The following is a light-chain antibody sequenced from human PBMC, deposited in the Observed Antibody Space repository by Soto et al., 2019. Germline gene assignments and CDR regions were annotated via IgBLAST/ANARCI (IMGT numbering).Light chain of an antibody. V-gene: IGKV2-28*01. CDR1: QSLLHTNGYNS. Sequence: DIVMTQSPLSLPVTPGYPASISCRSSQSLLHTNGYNSFDWYLQKPGQSPQLLIYLGSNRASGVHDRVSGSESGTDFTMKISIVEAEDVGVYCCMQALQTPYTFGQGTKLEIK. CDR3: MQALQTPYT. J-gene: IGKJ2*01. CDR2: LGS.